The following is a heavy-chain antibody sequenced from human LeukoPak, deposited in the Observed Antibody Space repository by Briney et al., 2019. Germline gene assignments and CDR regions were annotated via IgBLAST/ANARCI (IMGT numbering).Heavy chain of an antibody. CDR2: INPNSGGT. D-gene: IGHD3-3*01. V-gene: IGHV1-2*06. CDR1: GYTFTGYY. CDR3: ALMFGVVTHGVFEDY. J-gene: IGHJ4*02. Sequence: ASVKVSCKASGYTFTGYYMHWVRQAPGQGLEWMGRINPNSGGTNYAQKFQGRVTMTRDTSISTAYMELSRLRSDDTAVYYCALMFGVVTHGVFEDYWGQATLGTVSS.